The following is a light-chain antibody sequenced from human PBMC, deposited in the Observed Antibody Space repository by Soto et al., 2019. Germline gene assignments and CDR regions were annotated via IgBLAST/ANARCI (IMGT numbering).Light chain of an antibody. CDR3: ERYYTYSGT. CDR1: HSISSW. CDR2: KAS. V-gene: IGKV1-5*03. Sequence: GRGIVKITYRASHSISSWLAWYQQKPGKAPKLLIYKASSLESGVPSRFSGSEPKTEFNLTLRTLQSCYSAPQIYERYYTYSGTVGQGTKVDIK. J-gene: IGKJ1*01.